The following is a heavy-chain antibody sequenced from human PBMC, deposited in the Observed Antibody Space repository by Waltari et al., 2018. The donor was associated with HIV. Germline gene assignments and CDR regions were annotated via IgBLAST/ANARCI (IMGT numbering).Heavy chain of an antibody. CDR2: TPYDGSDE. Sequence: VRLVETGAGALQPGRSLRIPRAASAFTFSSCGCHRARRVRQGPGKGLDWVAFTPYDGSDEYYLTSVKGRFTISKDNSRGILTLQMNSLRPEDTALYFCATDFKARGLEPSFLDSWGQGTLVTVSS. V-gene: IGHV3-30*19. J-gene: IGHJ4*02. CDR3: ATDFKARGLEPSFLDS. D-gene: IGHD3-10*01. CDR1: AFTFSSCGC.